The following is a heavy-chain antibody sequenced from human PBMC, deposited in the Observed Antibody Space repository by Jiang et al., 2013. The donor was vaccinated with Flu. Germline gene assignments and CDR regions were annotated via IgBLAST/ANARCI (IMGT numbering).Heavy chain of an antibody. Sequence: SCKVSGYTFTDYYMHWVQQAPGKGLEWMGLVDPEDGETIYAEKFQGRVTITADTSTDTAYMELSSLRSEDTAVYYCATQLRIAVIPTRWFDPWGQGTLVTVSS. J-gene: IGHJ5*02. CDR3: ATQLRIAVIPTRWFDP. CDR1: GYTFTDYY. V-gene: IGHV1-69-2*01. D-gene: IGHD6-19*01. CDR2: VDPEDGET.